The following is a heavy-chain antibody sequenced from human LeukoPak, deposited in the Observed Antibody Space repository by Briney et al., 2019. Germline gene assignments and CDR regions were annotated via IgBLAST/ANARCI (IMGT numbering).Heavy chain of an antibody. CDR1: GFTFRSYG. Sequence: GGSLRLSCAASGFTFRSYGIHWVRQAPGKGLEWVAVISYDGSNKYYADSVKGRFAISRDNSKNTLYLQMNSLRAEDTAVYYCAKDRSTYYYDSSGYYPDAFDIWGQGTMVTVSS. D-gene: IGHD3-22*01. CDR2: ISYDGSNK. CDR3: AKDRSTYYYDSSGYYPDAFDI. V-gene: IGHV3-30*18. J-gene: IGHJ3*02.